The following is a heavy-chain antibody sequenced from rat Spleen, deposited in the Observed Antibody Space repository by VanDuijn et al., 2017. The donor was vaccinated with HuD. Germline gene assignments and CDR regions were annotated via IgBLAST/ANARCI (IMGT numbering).Heavy chain of an antibody. CDR2: ISPSGGTT. J-gene: IGHJ1*01. Sequence: EVQLVESGGGLVQPGRSLKLSCAASGFTFSNYGMAWVRQAPTKGLEWVASISPSGGTTYYRDSVKGRFTVSRDDAKSPLYLQMDSLGSEDTATYYCARHSLANWEELLYWYFDFWGPGTMVTVSS. CDR3: ARHSLANWEELLYWYFDF. D-gene: IGHD5-1*01. CDR1: GFTFSNYG. V-gene: IGHV5S13*01.